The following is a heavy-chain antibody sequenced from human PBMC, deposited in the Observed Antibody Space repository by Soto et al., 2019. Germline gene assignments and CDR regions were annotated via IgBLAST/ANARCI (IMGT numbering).Heavy chain of an antibody. D-gene: IGHD3-9*01. CDR1: GFTFSSYA. J-gene: IGHJ4*02. Sequence: QVQLVESGGGVVQPGRSLRLSGAASGFTFSSYAMHWVRQAPGKGLEWVAVISDDGTNKDYADSVKGRFTISRDKSKSTLDLQMDSLRPEDTAVYYCARDGSYYDVLTEHYFAVWGQGTLVSVSA. V-gene: IGHV3-30*04. CDR3: ARDGSYYDVLTEHYFAV. CDR2: ISDDGTNK.